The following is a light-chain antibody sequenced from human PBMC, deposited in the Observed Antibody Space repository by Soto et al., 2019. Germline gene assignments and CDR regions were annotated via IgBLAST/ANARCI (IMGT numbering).Light chain of an antibody. CDR3: QQYNNWPLT. J-gene: IGKJ4*01. CDR2: AAS. V-gene: IGKV1-6*01. Sequence: AIQMTQSPSSLSASVGDRVTISCRASQGIGNALGWYQQKPGKPPKLLIYAASSLQSGVPSRFSGSGSGTDFTLTISSLQPEDFAVYYCQQYNNWPLTFGGGTKVDIK. CDR1: QGIGNA.